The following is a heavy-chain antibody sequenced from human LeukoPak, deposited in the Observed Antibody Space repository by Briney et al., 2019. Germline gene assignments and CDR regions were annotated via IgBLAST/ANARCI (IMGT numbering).Heavy chain of an antibody. J-gene: IGHJ4*02. CDR2: IIPILGIA. CDR1: GGTFSSYA. D-gene: IGHD3-22*01. CDR3: ARTPGYYPFDY. Sequence: HRASVKVSCKASGGTFSSYAISWVRQAPGQGLEWMGRIIPILGIANYAQKFQGRVTITADKSTSTAYMELSSLRSEDTAVYYCARTPGYYPFDYWGQGTLVTVSS. V-gene: IGHV1-69*04.